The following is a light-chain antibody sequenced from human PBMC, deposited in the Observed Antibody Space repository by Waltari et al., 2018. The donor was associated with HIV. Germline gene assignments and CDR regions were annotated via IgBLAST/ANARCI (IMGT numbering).Light chain of an antibody. J-gene: IGKJ4*01. CDR1: QSVFIGSNNKNY. CDR3: QQYYSSPLT. CDR2: WAS. Sequence: IVMTQSPDSLTVSLGERANINCTYSQSVFIGSNNKNYLAWYQQKPGQPPKLLFYWASTRESGVPDRFSVSGSGTDFTLTISSLRTEDVAVYYCQQYYSSPLTFGGGTKVEI. V-gene: IGKV4-1*01.